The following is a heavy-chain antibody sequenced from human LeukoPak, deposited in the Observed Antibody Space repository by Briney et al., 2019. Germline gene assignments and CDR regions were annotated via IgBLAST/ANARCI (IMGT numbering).Heavy chain of an antibody. J-gene: IGHJ4*02. Sequence: PGGSLRLSCAASGFTFSSYAMSWVRQAPGKGLEWVSAINGSGGSTYYADSVKGRFTISRDNSKNTLYLQMNSLRAEDTAVYYCAKDPSIAVACLFDYWGQGTLVTVSS. CDR2: INGSGGST. V-gene: IGHV3-23*01. CDR1: GFTFSSYA. D-gene: IGHD6-19*01. CDR3: AKDPSIAVACLFDY.